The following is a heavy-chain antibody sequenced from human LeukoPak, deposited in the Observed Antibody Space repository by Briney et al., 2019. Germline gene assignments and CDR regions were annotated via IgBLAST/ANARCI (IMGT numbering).Heavy chain of an antibody. J-gene: IGHJ4*02. CDR3: ARVTFWSGYLTD. V-gene: IGHV3-30*04. Sequence: GGSLRLSCAASGFTFSSYAMHWVRQAPGKGLEWVAVISYDGSNKYYADSVKGRFTISRDNSKNTLYLQMNSLRAEDTAVYYCARVTFWSGYLTDWGQGTLVTVSS. CDR2: ISYDGSNK. D-gene: IGHD3-3*01. CDR1: GFTFSSYA.